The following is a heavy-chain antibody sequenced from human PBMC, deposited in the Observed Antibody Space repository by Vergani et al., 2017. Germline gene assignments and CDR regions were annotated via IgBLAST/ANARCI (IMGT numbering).Heavy chain of an antibody. D-gene: IGHD2-2*01. CDR1: GFTFSSYA. V-gene: IGHV3-23*01. Sequence: EVQLLESGGGLVQPGGSLRLSCAASGFTFSSYAMSWVRQAPGKGLEWVSAISGSGGSTYYADSVKGRFTISLDNSKNTLYLQMNSLRAEDTAMYYCARDRRMGVPTAIGYWGQGTLVTVSS. J-gene: IGHJ4*02. CDR3: ARDRRMGVPTAIGY. CDR2: ISGSGGST.